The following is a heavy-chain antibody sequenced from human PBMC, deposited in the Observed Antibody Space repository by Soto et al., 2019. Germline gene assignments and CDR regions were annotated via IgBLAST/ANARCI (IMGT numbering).Heavy chain of an antibody. CDR3: AKSRRITMIVAVFDY. D-gene: IGHD3-22*01. CDR1: GFTFSSYA. CDR2: ISGSGGST. Sequence: GSLRLSCAASGFTFSSYAMSWVRQAPGKGLEWVSAISGSGGSTYYADSVKGRFTISRDNSKNTLYLQMNSLRAEDTAVYYCAKSRRITMIVAVFDYWGQGTLVTVSS. J-gene: IGHJ4*02. V-gene: IGHV3-23*01.